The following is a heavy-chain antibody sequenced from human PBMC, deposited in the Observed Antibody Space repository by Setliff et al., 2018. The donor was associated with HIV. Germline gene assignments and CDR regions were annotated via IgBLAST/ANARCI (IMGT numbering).Heavy chain of an antibody. CDR2: MNPNSGNT. J-gene: IGHJ6*03. D-gene: IGHD6-19*01. Sequence: ASVKVSCKASGYTFTSYDINWVRQATGQGLEWMGWMNPNSGNTGYAQKYQGRVTMTRNTSISTAYMELSSLRSEDTAVYYCARGAWYTSGWYSSRYMDVWGKGTTVTVSS. CDR1: GYTFTSYD. CDR3: ARGAWYTSGWYSSRYMDV. V-gene: IGHV1-8*02.